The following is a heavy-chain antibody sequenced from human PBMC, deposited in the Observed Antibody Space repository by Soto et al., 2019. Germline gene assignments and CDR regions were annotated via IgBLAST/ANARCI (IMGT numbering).Heavy chain of an antibody. J-gene: IGHJ4*02. V-gene: IGHV1-3*01. CDR2: VSSRFENT. CDR1: GFTFRSFT. CDR3: ATQSPDYAKRDFDY. D-gene: IGHD4-17*01. Sequence: GGSLRLSCAASGFTFRSFTMNWVRQAPGQRLEWVGCVSSRFENTRSSQRFRGRVSITWDTAASTAYMELSSLASEDTAVYYCATQSPDYAKRDFDYWGQGTLVTVSS.